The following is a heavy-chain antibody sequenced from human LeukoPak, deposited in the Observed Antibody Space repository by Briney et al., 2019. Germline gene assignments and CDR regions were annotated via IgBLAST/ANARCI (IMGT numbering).Heavy chain of an antibody. CDR2: ISYDGSNK. CDR3: AKDPQVGATRGYYFDY. CDR1: GLTFSSYG. J-gene: IGHJ4*02. D-gene: IGHD1-26*01. Sequence: PGRSLRLSCAASGLTFSSYGMHWVRQAPGKGLEWVAVISYDGSNKYYEDSVKGRFTISRDNSKNTLYLQMNSLRTEDTAVYYCAKDPQVGATRGYYFDYWGQGTLVTVSS. V-gene: IGHV3-30*18.